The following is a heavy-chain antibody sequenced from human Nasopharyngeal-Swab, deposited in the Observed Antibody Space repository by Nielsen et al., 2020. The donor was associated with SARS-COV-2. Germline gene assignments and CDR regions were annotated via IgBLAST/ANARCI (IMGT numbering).Heavy chain of an antibody. CDR1: GFTFSSYA. CDR2: IYSGGSST. Sequence: GESLKISCAASGFTFSSYAMSWVRQAPGKGLEWVSVIYSGGSSTYYADSVKDRFTISRDNSKNTLYLQMNSLRAEDTAVYYCAKGGEAGQRFLEWLYYFDYWGQGTLVTVSS. D-gene: IGHD3-3*01. J-gene: IGHJ4*02. V-gene: IGHV3-23*03. CDR3: AKGGEAGQRFLEWLYYFDY.